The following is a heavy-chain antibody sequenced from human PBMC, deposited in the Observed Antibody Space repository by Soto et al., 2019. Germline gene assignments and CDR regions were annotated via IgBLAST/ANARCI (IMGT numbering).Heavy chain of an antibody. CDR2: TYYRSKWYN. J-gene: IGHJ4*02. V-gene: IGHV6-1*01. D-gene: IGHD3-10*01. CDR1: GYSVSSNSAA. Sequence: PSQTLSLTCAISGYSVSSNSAAWNWIRQSPSRGLEWLGRTYYRSKWYNDYAVSVKSRITINPDTSKNQFSLKLSSVTAADTAIYYCAGHPGAVRHFDYWGQGTLVTVSS. CDR3: AGHPGAVRHFDY.